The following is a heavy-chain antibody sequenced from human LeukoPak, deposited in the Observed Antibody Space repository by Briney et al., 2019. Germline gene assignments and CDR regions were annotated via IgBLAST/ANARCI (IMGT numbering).Heavy chain of an antibody. D-gene: IGHD5-12*01. J-gene: IGHJ4*02. CDR2: INPNNGGT. CDR1: GYTFTGYY. CDR3: ARDKHTGYETFDY. Sequence: ASVKVSCKASGYTFTGYYIHWVRQAPGQGLEWMGWINPNNGGTTYAQKFQGRVTMTRDTSISTAYMELNRLTSDDTAVYYCARDKHTGYETFDYWGQGTPVTVSS. V-gene: IGHV1-2*02.